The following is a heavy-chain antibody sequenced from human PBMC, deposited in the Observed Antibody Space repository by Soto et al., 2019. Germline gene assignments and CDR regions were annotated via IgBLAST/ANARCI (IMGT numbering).Heavy chain of an antibody. CDR1: GFSFNSYA. J-gene: IGHJ6*02. CDR2: ITFDGSSQ. CDR3: AKDRPGYCSDGLCYAHFHYGMDV. Sequence: QVQLVESGGRVVHPGTSLRLSCEVSGFSFNSYAMHWVRQAPGKGLEWVAAITFDGSSQFYAGSVRGRFTISRDNSRNTLFLDMTSLRPEDTAMYFCAKDRPGYCSDGLCYAHFHYGMDVWGQGTTVTV. V-gene: IGHV3-30*04. D-gene: IGHD2-15*01.